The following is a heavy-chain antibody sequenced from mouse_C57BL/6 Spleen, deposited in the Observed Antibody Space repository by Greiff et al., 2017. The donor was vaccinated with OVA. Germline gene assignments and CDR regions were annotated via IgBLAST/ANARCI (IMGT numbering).Heavy chain of an antibody. CDR3: AREAYYSNYDAMDY. Sequence: EVQLVESGPELVKPGASVKISCKASGYSFTDYNMNWVKQSNGKSLEWIGVINPNYGTTSYNQKFKGKATLTVDQSSSTAYMQLNSLTSEDSAVYYCAREAYYSNYDAMDYWGQGTSVTVSS. CDR1: GYSFTDYN. D-gene: IGHD2-5*01. CDR2: INPNYGTT. J-gene: IGHJ4*01. V-gene: IGHV1-39*01.